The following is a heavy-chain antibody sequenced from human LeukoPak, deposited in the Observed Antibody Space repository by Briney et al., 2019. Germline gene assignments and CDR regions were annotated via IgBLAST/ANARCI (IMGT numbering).Heavy chain of an antibody. CDR3: ARLRGQWLVLDY. Sequence: PSETLSLTCSVSGGSISGYYWSWFRQPSGKGLEWIAYIYYTGSTNYNPSLKSRVTISVDTTKNRFSLNLSSVTAADTAVYYCARLRGQWLVLDYWGQGTLVTVSS. V-gene: IGHV4-59*01. CDR2: IYYTGST. D-gene: IGHD6-19*01. J-gene: IGHJ4*02. CDR1: GGSISGYY.